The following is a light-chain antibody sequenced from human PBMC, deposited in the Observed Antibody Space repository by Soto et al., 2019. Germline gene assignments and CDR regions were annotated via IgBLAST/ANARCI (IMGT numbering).Light chain of an antibody. CDR3: QKSDSTPWT. V-gene: IGKV1-39*01. CDR2: SAS. J-gene: IGKJ1*01. CDR1: QTISSW. Sequence: DIQMTQSPSTLSGSAGDRVTITCRASQTISSWLAWYQQKPGKAPKLLVYSASNLQSGVPSRFSGSGSGTNFTLTISDLQPEDFTTYYCQKSDSTPWTFGQGTKVDIK.